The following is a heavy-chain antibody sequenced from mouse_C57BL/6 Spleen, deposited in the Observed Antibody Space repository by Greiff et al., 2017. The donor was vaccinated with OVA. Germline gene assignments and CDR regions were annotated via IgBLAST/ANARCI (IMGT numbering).Heavy chain of an antibody. CDR1: GYTFTSYW. CDR3: ARKGGYDVGYFDY. J-gene: IGHJ2*01. D-gene: IGHD2-2*01. CDR2: IDPNSGGT. Sequence: QVQLQQPGAELVKPGASVKLSCKASGYTFTSYWMHWVKQRPGRVLEWIGRIDPNSGGTKYNEKFKSKATLTVDKPSSTAYMQLSSLTSEDSAVYYCARKGGYDVGYFDYWGQGTTLTVSS. V-gene: IGHV1-72*01.